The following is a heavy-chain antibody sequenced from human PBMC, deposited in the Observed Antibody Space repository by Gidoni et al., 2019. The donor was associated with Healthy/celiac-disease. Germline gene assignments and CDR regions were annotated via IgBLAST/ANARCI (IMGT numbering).Heavy chain of an antibody. Sequence: EVQLVESGGGLVKPGGSLRLSCAASGLTFSCYSMNWVRQAPGKGLAWVSSISSSSSYIYYADSVKGRFTISRDNAKNSLYLQMNSLRAEDTAVYYCARGAVTVAAELFDYWGQGTLVTVSS. V-gene: IGHV3-21*02. CDR2: ISSSSSYI. D-gene: IGHD6-19*01. J-gene: IGHJ4*02. CDR3: ARGAVTVAAELFDY. CDR1: GLTFSCYS.